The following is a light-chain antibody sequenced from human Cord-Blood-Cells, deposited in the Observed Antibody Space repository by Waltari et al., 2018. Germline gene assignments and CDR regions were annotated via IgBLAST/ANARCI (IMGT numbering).Light chain of an antibody. J-gene: IGKJ2*01. CDR3: QQYDNLPMYT. V-gene: IGKV1-33*01. CDR1: QDISNY. Sequence: DIQTTQSPSSLSASVGDRLTITCQASQDISNYLNWYQQKPGKAPKLLIYDASNLETGVPTRFSRSGSGTEFTFTISSLQPEDIATYYCQQYDNLPMYTFGQGTKLEIK. CDR2: DAS.